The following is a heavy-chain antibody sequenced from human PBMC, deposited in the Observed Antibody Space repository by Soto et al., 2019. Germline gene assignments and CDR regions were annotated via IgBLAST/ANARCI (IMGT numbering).Heavy chain of an antibody. CDR3: ARGTGASSGSYYRTRYYYYYMDV. V-gene: IGHV3-33*01. CDR2: IWYDGSNK. CDR1: GFTFSSYG. D-gene: IGHD3-10*01. J-gene: IGHJ6*03. Sequence: GGSLRLSCAASGFTFSSYGMHWVRQAPGKGLEWVAVIWYDGSNKYYADSVKGRFTISRDNSKNTLYLQMNSLRAEDTAVYYCARGTGASSGSYYRTRYYYYYMDVWGKGTTVTVSS.